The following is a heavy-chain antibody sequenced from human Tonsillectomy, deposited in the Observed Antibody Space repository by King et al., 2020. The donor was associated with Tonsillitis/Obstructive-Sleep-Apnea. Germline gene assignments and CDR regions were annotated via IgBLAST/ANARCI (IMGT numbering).Heavy chain of an antibody. CDR2: IDYSGST. V-gene: IGHV4-59*01. Sequence: QLQESGPGLGKPSETLSPPRTVSGGSISSYYWGWIRQPPGEGLGWVGYIDYSGSTKYNPPLKSRVIISVDTSKNQFSLNLSSVTAADTAVYYCAREGDDAFDIWGQGTMVTVSS. CDR3: AREGDDAFDI. D-gene: IGHD3-16*01. CDR1: GGSISSYY. J-gene: IGHJ3*02.